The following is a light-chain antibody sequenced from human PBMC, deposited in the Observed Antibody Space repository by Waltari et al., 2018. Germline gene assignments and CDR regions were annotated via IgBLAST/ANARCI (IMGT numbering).Light chain of an antibody. Sequence: QSALTQPASVSGSPGQSITISCTGTISDVGGVNSVSWYQVHPGQAPRVMIFDVINRPSGVSDRFSASKSGNTASLTISGLQAEDEGDYYCSSQSTNSVVLFGGGTKLTVL. CDR2: DVI. CDR1: ISDVGGVNS. J-gene: IGLJ3*02. CDR3: SSQSTNSVVL. V-gene: IGLV2-14*03.